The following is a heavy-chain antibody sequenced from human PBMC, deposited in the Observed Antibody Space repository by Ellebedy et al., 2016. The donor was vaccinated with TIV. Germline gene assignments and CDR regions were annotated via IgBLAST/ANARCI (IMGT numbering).Heavy chain of an antibody. D-gene: IGHD3-22*01. CDR3: VRDDSAAYTKMDF. Sequence: PGGSLRLSCAASGFTFRTHTMHWVRQATGKGLEWVAYISGSSRDISYDAAVRGRFTISRDNAGNLLFLQMNSLRDEDTAVYYCVRDDSAAYTKMDFWGRGTLVTVSS. J-gene: IGHJ4*02. V-gene: IGHV3-48*02. CDR2: ISGSSRDI. CDR1: GFTFRTHT.